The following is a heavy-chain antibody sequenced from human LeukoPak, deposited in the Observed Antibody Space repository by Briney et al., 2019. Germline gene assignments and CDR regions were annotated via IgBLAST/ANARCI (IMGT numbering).Heavy chain of an antibody. CDR1: GYTFIGYY. D-gene: IGHD2/OR15-2a*01. CDR3: ARDKALTTSYGMDV. V-gene: IGHV1-2*04. CDR2: INPNSGGT. J-gene: IGHJ6*02. Sequence: ASVKVSCKASGYTFIGYYMHWVRQAPGQGLEWMGWINPNSGGTNYAQKFQGWVTMTRDTSISTAYMELSRLRSDDTAVYFCARDKALTTSYGMDVWGQGTTVTVSS.